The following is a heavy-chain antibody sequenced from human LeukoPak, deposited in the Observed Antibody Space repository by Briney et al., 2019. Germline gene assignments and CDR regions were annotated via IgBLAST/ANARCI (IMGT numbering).Heavy chain of an antibody. D-gene: IGHD3-22*01. CDR3: ARLVDNDSSGEPDTFDM. CDR2: IHYSGRT. CDR1: GGSISRHF. V-gene: IGHV4-59*11. Sequence: PSETLSLTCGVSGGSISRHFWSWIRQPPGKGLEWIGFIHYSGRTRYNPSLQSRVTMSVDTSGNKYSLKLTSVTPADTAVDYRARLVDNDSSGEPDTFDMWGQGTVVT. J-gene: IGHJ3*02.